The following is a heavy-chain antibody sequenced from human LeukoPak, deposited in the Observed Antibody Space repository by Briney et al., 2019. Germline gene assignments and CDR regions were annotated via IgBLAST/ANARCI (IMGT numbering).Heavy chain of an antibody. CDR2: FDPEDGET. J-gene: IGHJ4*02. Sequence: GASVKVSCRISGYTLTELSMNWVRQAPGKGLEWMGGFDPEDGETIYAQKFQGRVTMTEDTSTDTAYMELSSLRSDDTAVYYCATAANTYYDFWSGYIGWGQGTLVTVSS. V-gene: IGHV1-24*01. CDR1: GYTLTELS. D-gene: IGHD3-3*01. CDR3: ATAANTYYDFWSGYIG.